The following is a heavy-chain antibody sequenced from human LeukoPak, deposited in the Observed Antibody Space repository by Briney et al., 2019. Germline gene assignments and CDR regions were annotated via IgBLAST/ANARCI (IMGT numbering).Heavy chain of an antibody. J-gene: IGHJ3*02. CDR3: ARFCGGDCYLGDAFDI. CDR2: INPSGGST. D-gene: IGHD2-21*01. Sequence: GASVKASCKASGYTFTSYYMHWVRQAPGQGLEWMGIINPSGGSTSYAQKFQGRVTMTRDTSTSTVYMELSSLRSEDTAVYYCARFCGGDCYLGDAFDIWGQGTMVTVSS. CDR1: GYTFTSYY. V-gene: IGHV1-46*03.